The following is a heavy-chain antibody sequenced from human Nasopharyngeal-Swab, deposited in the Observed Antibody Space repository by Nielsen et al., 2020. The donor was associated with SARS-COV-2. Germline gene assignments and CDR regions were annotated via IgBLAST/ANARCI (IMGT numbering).Heavy chain of an antibody. CDR3: ARHANYDYVWGSYRPHDAFDI. Sequence: GSLRLSCTVSGGSISSSSYYWSWIRQPPGKGLEWMGYIYYSGSTNYNPSLKSRVTISVDTSKNQFSLKLSSVTAADTAVYYCARHANYDYVWGSYRPHDAFDIWGQGTMVTVSS. J-gene: IGHJ3*02. CDR2: IYYSGST. CDR1: GGSISSSSYY. V-gene: IGHV4-61*05. D-gene: IGHD3-16*02.